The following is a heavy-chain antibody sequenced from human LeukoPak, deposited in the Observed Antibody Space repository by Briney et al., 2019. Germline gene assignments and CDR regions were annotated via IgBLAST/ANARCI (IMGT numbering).Heavy chain of an antibody. V-gene: IGHV1-18*01. CDR2: ISAYNGNT. D-gene: IGHD3-16*02. Sequence: ASVKVSCKASGYTFTSYGISWVRQAPGHGLEWMGWISAYNGNTDYAQKLQGRVTMTTDTSTSTAYMELRSLRSDDTAVYYCARAGKVWGSYRYSGYYFDYWGQGTLVTVSS. CDR1: GYTFTSYG. CDR3: ARAGKVWGSYRYSGYYFDY. J-gene: IGHJ4*02.